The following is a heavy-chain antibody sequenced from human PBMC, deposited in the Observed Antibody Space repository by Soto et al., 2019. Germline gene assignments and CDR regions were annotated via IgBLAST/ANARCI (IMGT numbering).Heavy chain of an antibody. J-gene: IGHJ3*02. CDR3: ARLPVDAFDI. CDR2: IYYSGST. CDR1: GGSIRSYY. D-gene: IGHD4-4*01. Sequence: QVQLQESGPGLVKPSETLSLTCTVSGGSIRSYYWSWIRQPPGKGLEWIGYIYYSGSTNYNPSLKRRVTISVDTSKNQFSLKLTSVTAADTAVYYCARLPVDAFDIWGQGTMVTVSS. V-gene: IGHV4-59*08.